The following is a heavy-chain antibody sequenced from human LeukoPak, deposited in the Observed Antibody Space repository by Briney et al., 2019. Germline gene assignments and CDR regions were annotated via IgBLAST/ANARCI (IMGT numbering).Heavy chain of an antibody. CDR1: GGSIRGYY. CDR2: VYTSGST. D-gene: IGHD6-13*01. J-gene: IGHJ1*01. Sequence: SETLSLTCTVSGGSIRGYYWSWIRQPAGKGLEWIGRVYTSGSTNYNSSLKSRVTMSVDTSKNQFSLKLSSVTAADTAVYYCARSGPYSSSWLPAEYFQHWGQGTLVTVSS. CDR3: ARSGPYSSSWLPAEYFQH. V-gene: IGHV4-4*07.